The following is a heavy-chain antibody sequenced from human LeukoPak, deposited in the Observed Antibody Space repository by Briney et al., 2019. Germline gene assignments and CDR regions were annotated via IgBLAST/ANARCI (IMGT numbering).Heavy chain of an antibody. CDR2: INPKSGGT. D-gene: IGHD1-26*01. CDR1: GYTFTGYY. V-gene: IGHV1-2*02. J-gene: IGHJ5*02. Sequence: ASVKVSCKASGYTFTGYYMYWVRQAPGQGLDWMGWINPKSGGTNYAQKLQGRVTMTTDTSTSTAYMELRSLRSDDTAVYYCARDLKRSRARWENLGFDPWGQGTLVTVSS. CDR3: ARDLKRSRARWENLGFDP.